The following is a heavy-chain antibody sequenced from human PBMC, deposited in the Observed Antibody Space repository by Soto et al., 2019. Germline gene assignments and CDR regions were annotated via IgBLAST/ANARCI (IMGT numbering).Heavy chain of an antibody. Sequence: QVQLVESGGGVVQPGRSLRLSCAASGFTFSSYGIHWVRQAPGKGLEWVAVISYDGSKKYYADSVKGRFTISRDNSKNTLYLEKNSLRPENTAVYYCAKDHYDTLTGYYAPDYWGQGTLVTVSS. CDR1: GFTFSSYG. CDR2: ISYDGSKK. J-gene: IGHJ4*02. V-gene: IGHV3-30*18. D-gene: IGHD3-9*01. CDR3: AKDHYDTLTGYYAPDY.